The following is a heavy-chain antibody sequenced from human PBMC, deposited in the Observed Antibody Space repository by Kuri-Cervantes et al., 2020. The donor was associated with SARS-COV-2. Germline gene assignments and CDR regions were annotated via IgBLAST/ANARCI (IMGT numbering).Heavy chain of an antibody. J-gene: IGHJ5*02. CDR3: ARDKDFWSGPGVNWFDP. CDR2: ISAYNGNT. V-gene: IGHV1-18*01. D-gene: IGHD3-3*01. Sequence: ASVKVSCKASGYTFTSYGISWVRQAPGQGLEWMGWISAYNGNTNYAQKLQGRVNMTTDTSTSTAYMELRSLRSDDTAVYYCARDKDFWSGPGVNWFDPWGQGTLVTVSS. CDR1: GYTFTSYG.